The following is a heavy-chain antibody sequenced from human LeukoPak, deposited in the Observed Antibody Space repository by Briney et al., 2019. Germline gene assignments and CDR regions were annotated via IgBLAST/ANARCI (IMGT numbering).Heavy chain of an antibody. J-gene: IGHJ5*02. V-gene: IGHV1-18*01. CDR3: ARGAPHRDYDFWSGYYRGNWFDP. CDR1: GGTFSSYA. CDR2: ISAYNGNT. D-gene: IGHD3-3*01. Sequence: ASVKVSCKASGGTFSSYAISWVRQAPGQGLEWMGWISAYNGNTNYAQKLQGRVTMTTDTSTSTAYMELRSLRSDDTAVYYCARGAPHRDYDFWSGYYRGNWFDPWGQGTLVTVSS.